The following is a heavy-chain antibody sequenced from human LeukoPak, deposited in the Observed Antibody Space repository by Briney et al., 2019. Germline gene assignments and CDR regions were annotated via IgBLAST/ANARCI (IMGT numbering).Heavy chain of an antibody. J-gene: IGHJ5*02. CDR3: ARVPRSWTKLSNWFDP. CDR2: INTNTGNP. Sequence: ASVKVSCKASGGTFSSYAISWVRQAPGQGLEWMGGINTNTGNPTYAQGFTGRFVFSLDTSVSTAYLQISSLKAEDTAVYYCARVPRSWTKLSNWFDPWGQGTLVTVSS. CDR1: GGTFSSYA. D-gene: IGHD6-13*01. V-gene: IGHV7-4-1*02.